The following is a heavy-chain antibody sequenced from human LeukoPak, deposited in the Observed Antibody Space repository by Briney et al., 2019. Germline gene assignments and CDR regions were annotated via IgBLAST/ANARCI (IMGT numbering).Heavy chain of an antibody. D-gene: IGHD6-19*01. CDR3: VRIPNSAGFPTGFDP. CDR2: ISSSNDYI. V-gene: IGHV3-21*01. CDR1: GFTFSTST. Sequence: GGSLRLSCAASGFTFSTSTMNWVRQAPGKGLEWVSSISSSNDYIYYADSVKGRFTISRDNAKNSLYLQMNSQRAEDTAVYYCVRIPNSAGFPTGFDPWGQGTVVTVSS. J-gene: IGHJ5*02.